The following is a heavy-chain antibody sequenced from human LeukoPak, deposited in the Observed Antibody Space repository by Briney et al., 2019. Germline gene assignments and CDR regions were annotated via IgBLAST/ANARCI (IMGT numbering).Heavy chain of an antibody. CDR2: IYPGDSDT. J-gene: IGHJ4*02. V-gene: IGHV5-51*01. CDR1: GYSFTSYW. CDR3: ARQPEMVRGVEFDY. Sequence: GESLKISGKGSGYSFTSYWIGWVRQMPGKGLEWMGIIYPGDSDTRYSPPFQGQLTISDDKSISTAYLQWSSLKASDTAMYYCARQPEMVRGVEFDYWGQDTLATVSS. D-gene: IGHD3-10*01.